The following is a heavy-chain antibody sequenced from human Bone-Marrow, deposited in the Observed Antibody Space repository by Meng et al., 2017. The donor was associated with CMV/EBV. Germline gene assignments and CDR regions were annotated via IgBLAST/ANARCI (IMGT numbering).Heavy chain of an antibody. CDR1: GITFKFYA. Sequence: GESLKISCAASGITFKFYAMSWVRQAPGKGLEWVSGISGSGSGTYYADSVKGRFTISRDNSKNTLYLQMNSLRGEDTAVYYCARAFTGTRNAFDIWGQGTMVTVSS. J-gene: IGHJ3*02. CDR2: ISGSGSGT. CDR3: ARAFTGTRNAFDI. V-gene: IGHV3-23*01. D-gene: IGHD1-7*01.